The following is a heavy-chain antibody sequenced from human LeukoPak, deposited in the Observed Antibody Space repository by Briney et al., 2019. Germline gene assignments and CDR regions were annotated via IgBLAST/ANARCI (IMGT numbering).Heavy chain of an antibody. CDR3: AGRGHRYSRD. CDR1: GDSVSSGY. V-gene: IGHV4-4*09. J-gene: IGHJ1*01. Sequence: SETLSLRCNVSGDSVSSGYWSWIRQSPGKRLEWIGFIQDSGITDYNPSLKSRLIISVDTSKNLFSLTLRSVTAADTAVYYCAGRGHRYSRDWGQGILVTVSS. CDR2: IQDSGIT. D-gene: IGHD2-15*01.